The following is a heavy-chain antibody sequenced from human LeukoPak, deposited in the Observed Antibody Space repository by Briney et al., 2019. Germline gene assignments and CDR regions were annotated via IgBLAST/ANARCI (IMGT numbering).Heavy chain of an antibody. CDR3: ATGGRSGVALEQ. V-gene: IGHV3-53*01. Sequence: AGSLRLSCVVSGVTASSNNMTWGRKAPAKGLERVSLINSGGSTYYADSVMRRGTISRDDAKTTLFLQMNSLKAEGTAVYYCATGGRSGVALEQWGQGTLVTVSS. CDR1: GVTASSNN. CDR2: INSGGST. D-gene: IGHD1/OR15-1a*01. J-gene: IGHJ4*02.